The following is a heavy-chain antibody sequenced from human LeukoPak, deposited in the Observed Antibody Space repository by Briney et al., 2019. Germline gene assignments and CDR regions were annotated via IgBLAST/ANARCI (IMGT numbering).Heavy chain of an antibody. CDR3: TRGVLRFLEWSPMDV. D-gene: IGHD3-3*01. Sequence: ASVKVSCKASGYTFTGYYMHWVRQAPGQGLEWMGIINPSGGSTSYAQKFQGRVTMTRDTSTSTVYMELSSLRSEDTAVYYCTRGVLRFLEWSPMDVWGQGTTVTVSS. V-gene: IGHV1-46*01. CDR1: GYTFTGYY. CDR2: INPSGGST. J-gene: IGHJ6*02.